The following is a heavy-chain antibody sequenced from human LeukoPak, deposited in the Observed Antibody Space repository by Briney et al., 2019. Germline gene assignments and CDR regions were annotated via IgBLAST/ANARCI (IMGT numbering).Heavy chain of an antibody. Sequence: ASVKVSCKASGYTFTSYGFSWVRQAPGQGLEGMGWISTYNGDTNYAQELQDRVTMTTDTSASTAYMELRSLRSDDTAVYYCARGLGTYPEIPLDYWGQGTLVAVSS. V-gene: IGHV1-18*01. CDR1: GYTFTSYG. CDR2: ISTYNGDT. CDR3: ARGLGTYPEIPLDY. D-gene: IGHD3-16*02. J-gene: IGHJ4*02.